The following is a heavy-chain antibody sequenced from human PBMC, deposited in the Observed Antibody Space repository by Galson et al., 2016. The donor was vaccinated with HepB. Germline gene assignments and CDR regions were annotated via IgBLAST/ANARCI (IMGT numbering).Heavy chain of an antibody. CDR3: ADPPSGY. CDR1: GFTFTDHY. CDR2: ANQEGGVK. J-gene: IGHJ4*02. D-gene: IGHD6-25*01. Sequence: SLRLSCAASGFTFTDHYIEWVRQAPGKGLEWVASANQEGGVKSSVDSVKGRFTISRDNAKNSLFLQMNSLRVEDTAVYFCADPPSGYWGQGVLVAVSS. V-gene: IGHV3-7*01.